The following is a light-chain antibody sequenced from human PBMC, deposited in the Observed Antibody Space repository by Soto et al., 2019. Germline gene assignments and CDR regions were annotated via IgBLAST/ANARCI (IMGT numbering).Light chain of an antibody. J-gene: IGKJ3*01. V-gene: IGKV3-11*01. Sequence: EIVLTQSPATLSLSPGERATLSCRASQSVSSYLVWYQQKPGQAPRLLMYHPSKRANGIPARFSSSGSGTEFTLPVPSLEPAAFEPYFCQPRHISPFPFGPG. CDR1: QSVSSY. CDR2: HPS. CDR3: QPRHISPFP.